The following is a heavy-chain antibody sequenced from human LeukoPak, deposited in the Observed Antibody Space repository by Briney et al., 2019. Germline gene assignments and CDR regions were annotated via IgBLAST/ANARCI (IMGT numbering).Heavy chain of an antibody. J-gene: IGHJ4*02. D-gene: IGHD4-17*01. CDR1: SGSISSYY. CDR2: IYYSGST. CDR3: ASGAGPSDY. V-gene: IGHV4-59*01. Sequence: PSETLSLTCTVSSGSISSYYWSWIRQPPGKGLEWIGYIYYSGSTNYNPSLKSRVTISVDTSKNQFSLKLSSVTAADTAVYYCASGAGPSDYWGQGTLVTVSS.